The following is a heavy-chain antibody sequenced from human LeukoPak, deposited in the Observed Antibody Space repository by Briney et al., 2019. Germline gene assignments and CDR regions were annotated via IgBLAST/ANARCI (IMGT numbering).Heavy chain of an antibody. V-gene: IGHV4-59*01. D-gene: IGHD3-22*01. CDR2: IYYSGST. Sequence: PSETLSLTSTVCGGSISSYYWSWIRQPPGKGLEWIGYIYYSGSTNYNPSLKSRVTISVDTSKNQFSLKLSSVTAADTAVYYCAGASYDSSGVHWGQGTLVTVSS. J-gene: IGHJ4*02. CDR3: AGASYDSSGVH. CDR1: GGSISSYY.